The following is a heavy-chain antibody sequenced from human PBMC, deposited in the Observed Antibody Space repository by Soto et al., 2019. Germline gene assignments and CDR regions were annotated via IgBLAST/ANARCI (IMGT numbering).Heavy chain of an antibody. J-gene: IGHJ6*03. Sequence: PGGSLRLSCAASGFTFSSYGMHWVRKAPGKGLEWVAVIWYDGSNKYYADSVKGRFTISRDNSKNTLYLQMNSLRAEDTAVYYCARDPQPSSGWYDYYYYMDVWGKGTTVTVSS. CDR2: IWYDGSNK. V-gene: IGHV3-33*01. CDR3: ARDPQPSSGWYDYYYYMDV. CDR1: GFTFSSYG. D-gene: IGHD6-19*01.